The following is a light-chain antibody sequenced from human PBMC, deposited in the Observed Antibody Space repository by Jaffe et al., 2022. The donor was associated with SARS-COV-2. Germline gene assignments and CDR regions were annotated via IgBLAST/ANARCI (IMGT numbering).Light chain of an antibody. CDR2: STS. J-gene: IGKJ2*01. CDR1: QSVSSSY. CDR3: QQFGDSPPYT. V-gene: IGKV3-20*01. Sequence: EIVLTQSPGTLSLSPGERATLSCRASQSVSSSYLAWYQQKDGQAPRLLIYSTSNRATGIPDRFSGSGSGTDFTLTISRLEPEDFAVYYCQQFGDSPPYTFGQGTKLEIK.